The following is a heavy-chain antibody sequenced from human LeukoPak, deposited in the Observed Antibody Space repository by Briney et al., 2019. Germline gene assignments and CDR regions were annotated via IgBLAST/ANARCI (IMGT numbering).Heavy chain of an antibody. V-gene: IGHV3-48*03. D-gene: IGHD2-2*01. CDR3: ARPNFRSTSFDY. CDR2: ISSSGSTL. CDR1: GFTFSSYE. J-gene: IGHJ4*02. Sequence: GGSLRLSCAASGFTFSSYEMNWVRQAPGKGLEWVSYISSSGSTLYYADSVKGRFTISRDNAKNSLYLQMNSLRAEDTAVYYCARPNFRSTSFDYWGQGTLVTVSS.